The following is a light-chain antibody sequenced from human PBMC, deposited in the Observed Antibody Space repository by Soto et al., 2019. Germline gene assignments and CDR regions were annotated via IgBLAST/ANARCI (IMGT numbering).Light chain of an antibody. V-gene: IGKV3-11*02. J-gene: IGKJ4*01. CDR2: DAS. CDR1: QRVGSY. Sequence: EIVVTQSPATLSLSPGERATLSCRTSQRVGSYLAWYQKKPGQAPRLLIYDASNRATGIPARFSGSGSGRDFTLTIISLEPEDFAVYYCQQRSNWPPLTFGGGTKVEIK. CDR3: QQRSNWPPLT.